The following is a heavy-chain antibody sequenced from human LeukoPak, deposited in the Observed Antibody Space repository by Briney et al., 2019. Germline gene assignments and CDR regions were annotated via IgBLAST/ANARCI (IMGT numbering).Heavy chain of an antibody. CDR3: AKDQGPAYCGGDCYPYYFDY. V-gene: IGHV3-23*01. CDR1: GFTFSHYE. D-gene: IGHD2-21*02. Sequence: GGSLRLSCAASGFTFSHYEMNWVRQAPGKGLEWVSAISGSGGSTYYADSVKGRFTISRDNSKNTLYLQMNSLRAEDTAVYYCAKDQGPAYCGGDCYPYYFDYWGQGTLVTVSS. J-gene: IGHJ4*02. CDR2: ISGSGGST.